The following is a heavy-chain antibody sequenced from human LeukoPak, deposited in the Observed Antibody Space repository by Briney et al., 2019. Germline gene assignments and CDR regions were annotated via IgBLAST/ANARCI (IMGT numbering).Heavy chain of an antibody. Sequence: ASVKVSCKASGYTFTSYGISWVRQAPGQGLEWVGWISAYNGNTNYAQKLQGRVTMTTDTSTNTAYMELRSLRSDDTAVYYCARVDTAMERSSQHWGQGTLVTVSS. CDR2: ISAYNGNT. D-gene: IGHD5-18*01. V-gene: IGHV1-18*01. J-gene: IGHJ1*01. CDR1: GYTFTSYG. CDR3: ARVDTAMERSSQH.